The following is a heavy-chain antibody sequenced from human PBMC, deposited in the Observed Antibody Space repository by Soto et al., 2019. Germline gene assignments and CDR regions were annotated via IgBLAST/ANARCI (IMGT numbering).Heavy chain of an antibody. Sequence: GASVKVSCKASGDTFSSYIISWVRQAPGQGLEWMGRIIPILGIANYAQNFQGRVTITANKSTSTVYMELSSLRSEDTAVYYCARVATSTILAVLTASWGQGTLVTVSS. D-gene: IGHD3-3*02. J-gene: IGHJ5*02. CDR3: ARVATSTILAVLTAS. V-gene: IGHV1-69*02. CDR1: GDTFSSYI. CDR2: IIPILGIA.